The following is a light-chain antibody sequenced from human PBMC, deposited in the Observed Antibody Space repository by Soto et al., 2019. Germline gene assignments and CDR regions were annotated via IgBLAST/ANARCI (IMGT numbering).Light chain of an antibody. Sequence: QSARNQPASVSGSPGQSITISCTGTSSDVGSYNLVSWYQQHPGKAPKLMIYEVSKRPSGVSNRFSGSKSGNTASLTISGLQAEDEADYYCCSYAGSSTFVVFGGGTKVTVL. J-gene: IGLJ2*01. V-gene: IGLV2-23*02. CDR2: EVS. CDR3: CSYAGSSTFVV. CDR1: SSDVGSYNL.